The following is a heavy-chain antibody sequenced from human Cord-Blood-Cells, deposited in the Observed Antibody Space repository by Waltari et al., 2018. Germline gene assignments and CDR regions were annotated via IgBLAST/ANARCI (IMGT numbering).Heavy chain of an antibody. J-gene: IGHJ3*02. CDR1: GYRVSRNSAE. CDR2: TYYRSKWYN. Sequence: QVQLQQSGLGRVKPSPTPSLTCAVPGYRVSRNSAEWNWIRQSPSRGLEWLGRTYYRSKWYNDYAVSVKSRITINPDTSKNQFSLQLNSVTPEDTAVYYCAREYTSEVRYAFDIWGQGTMVTVSS. CDR3: AREYTSEVRYAFDI. V-gene: IGHV6-1*01. D-gene: IGHD2-2*02.